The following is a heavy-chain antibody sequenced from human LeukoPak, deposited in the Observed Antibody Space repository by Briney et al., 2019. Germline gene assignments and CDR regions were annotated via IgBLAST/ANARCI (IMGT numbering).Heavy chain of an antibody. D-gene: IGHD2-15*01. J-gene: IGHJ5*02. CDR3: ARGGYCSGGSCYTPYNWFDP. V-gene: IGHV3-21*01. Sequence: GGSLRLSCAASGSTFSSYIMNWVRQAPGKGLEWVSSISSSNIYIYYADSVKGRFTISRDNAKNSLYLQMNSLRAEDTAVYYCARGGYCSGGSCYTPYNWFDPWGQGTLVTVSS. CDR1: GSTFSSYI. CDR2: ISSSNIYI.